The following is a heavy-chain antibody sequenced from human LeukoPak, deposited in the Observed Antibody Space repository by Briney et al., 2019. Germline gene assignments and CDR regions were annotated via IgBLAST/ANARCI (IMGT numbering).Heavy chain of an antibody. V-gene: IGHV3-7*01. Sequence: GGSLRLSCVASGFTFSNYWMSWVRQAPGKGLEWVANIKQDGSEKYYVDSVKGRFTISRDNAKKSLYLQMNSLRAEDTAVYYCARDFRRGLDYWGQGTLVTVSS. CDR1: GFTFSNYW. CDR2: IKQDGSEK. J-gene: IGHJ4*02. CDR3: ARDFRRGLDY.